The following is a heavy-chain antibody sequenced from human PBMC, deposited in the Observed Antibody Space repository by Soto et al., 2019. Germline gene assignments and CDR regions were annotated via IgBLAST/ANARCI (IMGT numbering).Heavy chain of an antibody. J-gene: IGHJ4*02. Sequence: QVQLVQSGAEVKKPESSVKVSCKAPGGTFSTYAISWVRQAPGQGLEWMGGIIPMFGTANYAQRFQDRVTIASHESTNTVYMERSILGAEDTAVYFCASGIQLWLRRINNGYSGWGQGTLVTVSS. D-gene: IGHD5-18*01. CDR2: IIPMFGTA. CDR1: GGTFSTYA. V-gene: IGHV1-69*05. CDR3: ASGIQLWLRRINNGYSG.